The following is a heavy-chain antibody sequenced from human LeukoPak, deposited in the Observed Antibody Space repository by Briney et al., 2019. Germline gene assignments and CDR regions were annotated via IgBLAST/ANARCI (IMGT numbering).Heavy chain of an antibody. CDR1: GGSFSGYY. Sequence: SETLSLTCAVYGGSFSGYYWSWIRQPPGKGLEWIGEINHSGSTNYNPSLKSRVTISVDTSKNQFSLKLSSVTAADTAVYYCARGNIHFGVVINHYYYGMDVWGQGTTVTVSS. CDR3: ARGNIHFGVVINHYYYGMDV. CDR2: INHSGST. J-gene: IGHJ6*02. D-gene: IGHD3-3*01. V-gene: IGHV4-34*01.